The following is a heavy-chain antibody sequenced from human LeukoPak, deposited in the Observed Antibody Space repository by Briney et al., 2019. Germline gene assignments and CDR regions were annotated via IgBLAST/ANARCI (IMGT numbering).Heavy chain of an antibody. CDR1: GGSIRSSYYY. CDR2: IYDSGST. CDR3: ARTITLDY. J-gene: IGHJ4*02. Sequence: TSETLSLTCTVSGGSIRSSYYYWGWIRQPPGKGLEWIGSIYDSGSTYYNPSLKSRVTISVDTSKNQFSLKLSSVTAADTAVYYCARTITLDYWGQGTLVTVSS. V-gene: IGHV4-39*01. D-gene: IGHD3-10*01.